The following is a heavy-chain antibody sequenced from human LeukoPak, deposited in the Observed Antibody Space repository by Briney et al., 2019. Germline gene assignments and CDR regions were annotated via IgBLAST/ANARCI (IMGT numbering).Heavy chain of an antibody. Sequence: GGSLRLSCAASGFTLTNAWMSWVRQAPGRGLEWVGRIKSKTDGGTTDYAAPVKDRFTISRDDSKNTLYLQMNSLKAEDTAVYYCTTGAYDILTGYYHWYFDLWGRGTLVTVSS. V-gene: IGHV3-15*01. CDR2: IKSKTDGGTT. D-gene: IGHD3-9*01. CDR1: GFTLTNAW. CDR3: TTGAYDILTGYYHWYFDL. J-gene: IGHJ2*01.